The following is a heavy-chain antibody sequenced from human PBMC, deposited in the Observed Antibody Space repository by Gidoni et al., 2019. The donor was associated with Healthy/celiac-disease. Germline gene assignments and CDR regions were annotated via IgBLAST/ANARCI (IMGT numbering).Heavy chain of an antibody. J-gene: IGHJ2*01. CDR1: GGSFSGYY. CDR2: INHSGST. V-gene: IGHV4-34*01. D-gene: IGHD1-26*01. CDR3: AREVGATTSWYFDL. Sequence: QVQLQQWGAGLLKPSETLSLPCAVYGGSFSGYYWSWIRQPPGKGLEWIGEINHSGSTNYNPSLKSRVTISVDTSKNQFSLKLSSVTAADTAVYYCAREVGATTSWYFDLWGRGTLVTVSS.